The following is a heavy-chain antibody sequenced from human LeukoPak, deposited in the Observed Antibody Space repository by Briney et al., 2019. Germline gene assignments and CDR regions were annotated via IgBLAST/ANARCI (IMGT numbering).Heavy chain of an antibody. Sequence: QSGGSLRLSCVVSGFTVTSNYMSWVRQAPGKGLEWVSVIYSGGTTNYAVSVKGRFTVYRDNSKNTLYLQMNSLRAEDTAVYYCASKLTSGYWGQGTLVTVSS. J-gene: IGHJ4*02. D-gene: IGHD4-17*01. CDR1: GFTVTSNY. CDR3: ASKLTSGY. CDR2: IYSGGTT. V-gene: IGHV3-66*01.